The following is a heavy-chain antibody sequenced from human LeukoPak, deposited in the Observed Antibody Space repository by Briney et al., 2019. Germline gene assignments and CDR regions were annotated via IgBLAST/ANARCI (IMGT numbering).Heavy chain of an antibody. CDR1: GFTFSSYA. CDR3: ARLKGVWGSYRKYYFDY. CDR2: ISYDGSNK. Sequence: GGSLRLSCAASGFTFSSYAVHWVRQAPGKGLEWVAVISYDGSNKYYADSVKGRFTISRDNSKNTLYLQMNSLRAEDTAVYYCARLKGVWGSYRKYYFDYWGQGTLVTVSS. J-gene: IGHJ4*02. D-gene: IGHD3-16*02. V-gene: IGHV3-30*04.